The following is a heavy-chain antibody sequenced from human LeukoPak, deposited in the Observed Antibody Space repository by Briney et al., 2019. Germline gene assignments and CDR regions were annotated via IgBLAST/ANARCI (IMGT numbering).Heavy chain of an antibody. D-gene: IGHD1-26*01. Sequence: GGSLRLSCAASGFTFSSYSMNWVRQAPGKGLEWVSSISSSSSYIYYADSVKGRFTISRDNAKNSLYLQMNSLRGEDAGVYYCARPKRTMGARAVGFDVWGQGTMVTVSS. J-gene: IGHJ3*01. CDR2: ISSSSSYI. CDR3: ARPKRTMGARAVGFDV. CDR1: GFTFSSYS. V-gene: IGHV3-21*01.